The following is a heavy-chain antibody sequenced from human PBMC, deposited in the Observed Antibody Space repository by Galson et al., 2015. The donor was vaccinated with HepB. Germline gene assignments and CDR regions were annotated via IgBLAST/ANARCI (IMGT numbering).Heavy chain of an antibody. Sequence: SLRLSCAASGFTFSGSAMHWVRQASGKGLEWVGRIRSKANSYATAYAASVKGRFTISRDDSKNTAYLQMNSLKTEDTAVYYCTNIPGRSSGGFDYWGQGTLVTVSS. CDR1: GFTFSGSA. CDR2: IRSKANSYAT. J-gene: IGHJ4*02. D-gene: IGHD6-25*01. V-gene: IGHV3-73*01. CDR3: TNIPGRSSGGFDY.